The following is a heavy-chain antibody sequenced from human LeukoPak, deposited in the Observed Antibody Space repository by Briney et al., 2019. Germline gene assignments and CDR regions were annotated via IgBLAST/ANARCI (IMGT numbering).Heavy chain of an antibody. CDR3: VRDNDWAFDY. D-gene: IGHD3-9*01. Sequence: GESLRLSCTASGFTFNSYSMNWVRQAPGKGLEWVSHISPRSDVVSYTDSVKGRFTISRDNAKNSLYLHMSNLRAEDMAIYYCVRDNDWAFDYWGQGTLVPVSS. V-gene: IGHV3-48*01. J-gene: IGHJ4*02. CDR1: GFTFNSYS. CDR2: ISPRSDVV.